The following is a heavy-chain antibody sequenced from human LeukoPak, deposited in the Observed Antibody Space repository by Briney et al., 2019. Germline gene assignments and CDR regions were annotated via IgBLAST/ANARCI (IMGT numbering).Heavy chain of an antibody. J-gene: IGHJ4*02. Sequence: ASVKVSCKASGYTFTSYGISWVRQAPGQGLEWMGWISAYNGNTNYAQKLQGRVTMTTDTSTSTAYMELRSLRSDDTAVYYCARDIGRGITMVRGVIGDYWGQGTLVTVSS. CDR2: ISAYNGNT. CDR3: ARDIGRGITMVRGVIGDY. D-gene: IGHD3-10*01. V-gene: IGHV1-18*01. CDR1: GYTFTSYG.